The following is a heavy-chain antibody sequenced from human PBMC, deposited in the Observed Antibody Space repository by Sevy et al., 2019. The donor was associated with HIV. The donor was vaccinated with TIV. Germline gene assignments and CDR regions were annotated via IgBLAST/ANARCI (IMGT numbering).Heavy chain of an antibody. Sequence: SETLSLTCTVSGFSISSDYYWGWIRQPPGKGLEWIGSIYDGGSTYYNPSLKSRVTISIDTSKNQFSLKLSSVTAADTAVYYCARDYYGSGRYYEFVYWGQGTLVTVSS. V-gene: IGHV4-38-2*02. CDR3: ARDYYGSGRYYEFVY. D-gene: IGHD3-10*01. CDR2: IYDGGST. CDR1: GFSISSDYY. J-gene: IGHJ4*02.